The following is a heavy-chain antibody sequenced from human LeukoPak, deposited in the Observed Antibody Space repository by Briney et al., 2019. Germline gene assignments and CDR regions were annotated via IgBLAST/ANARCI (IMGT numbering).Heavy chain of an antibody. Sequence: PSETLSLTCAVYGGSFSGYYWSWIRQPPGKGLEWIGEINHSGSTNYNPSLKSRVTISVDTSKNQSSLKLSSVTAADTAVYYCARGFRRVRGVIYGMDVWGQGTTVTVSS. V-gene: IGHV4-34*01. CDR1: GGSFSGYY. CDR2: INHSGST. CDR3: ARGFRRVRGVIYGMDV. J-gene: IGHJ6*02. D-gene: IGHD3-10*01.